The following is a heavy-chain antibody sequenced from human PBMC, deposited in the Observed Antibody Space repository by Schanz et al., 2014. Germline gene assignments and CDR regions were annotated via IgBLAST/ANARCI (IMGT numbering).Heavy chain of an antibody. CDR3: AKDLISGWSGFDY. J-gene: IGHJ4*02. CDR1: GFTVSSNY. CDR2: TYSGGST. Sequence: EVQLVESGGGLVQPGGSLRLSCAASGFTVSSNYMSWVRQAPGKGLEWVSMTYSGGSTYYADSVKGRFTISRDNSKNTLYRLMNSLRAEDTAVYYCAKDLISGWSGFDYWGQGTLVTVSS. D-gene: IGHD6-19*01. V-gene: IGHV3-66*01.